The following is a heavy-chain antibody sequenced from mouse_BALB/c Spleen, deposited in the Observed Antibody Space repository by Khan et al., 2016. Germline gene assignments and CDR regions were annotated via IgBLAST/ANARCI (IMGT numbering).Heavy chain of an antibody. V-gene: IGHV4-1*02. CDR3: AGTFGCFDV. Sequence: EVKLLESGGGLVQPGGSLKLSCAASGFDFSRYWMSWVRQAPGKGLEWIGEINPDSSTINYTPSLKDKFIISRDNAKHTLYLQMSNVRSENTALSSCAGTFGCFDVWGAGTTVTVAS. CDR2: INPDSSTI. CDR1: GFDFSRYW. J-gene: IGHJ1*01. D-gene: IGHD2-14*01.